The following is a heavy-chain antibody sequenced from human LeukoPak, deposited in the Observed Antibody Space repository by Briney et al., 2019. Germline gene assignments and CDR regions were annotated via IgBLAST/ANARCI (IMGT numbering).Heavy chain of an antibody. D-gene: IGHD3-10*01. V-gene: IGHV3-30*03. Sequence: PGGSLRLSCAASGFTFSSYGMHWVRQAPGKGLEWVAVISYDGSNKYYADSVKGRFTISRDNSKNTLYLQMNSLRAEDTAVYYCARDKLKYYYGSGKDYYYYGMDVWGQGTTVTVSS. CDR3: ARDKLKYYYGSGKDYYYYGMDV. CDR2: ISYDGSNK. J-gene: IGHJ6*02. CDR1: GFTFSSYG.